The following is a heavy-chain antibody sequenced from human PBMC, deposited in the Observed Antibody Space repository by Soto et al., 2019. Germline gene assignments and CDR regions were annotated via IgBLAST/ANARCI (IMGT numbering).Heavy chain of an antibody. CDR2: IYYRGIT. CDR3: ARREGGFGRFDY. CDR1: GGSLSNYY. J-gene: IGHJ4*02. Sequence: QVQLQESGPGLVKPSETLSLTCTVSGGSLSNYYWNWIRQPPGKGLEWIGFIYYRGITNYNPSLKTRVPISVDTSKSPFALRLGSVPAADTAVYYCARREGGFGRFDYWGQGTLVTVSS. V-gene: IGHV4-59*08. D-gene: IGHD3-10*01.